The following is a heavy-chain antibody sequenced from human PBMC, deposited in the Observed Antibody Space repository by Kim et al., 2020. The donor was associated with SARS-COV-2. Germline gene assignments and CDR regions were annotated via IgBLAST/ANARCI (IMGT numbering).Heavy chain of an antibody. Sequence: SVKVSCKASGGTFSSYAISWVRQAPGQGLEWMGGIIPIFGTANYAQKFQGRVTITADESTSTAYMELSSLRSEDTAVYYCSYSGFHPFDAFDIWGQGTMVTVSS. CDR2: IIPIFGTA. CDR3: SYSGFHPFDAFDI. CDR1: GGTFSSYA. V-gene: IGHV1-69*13. J-gene: IGHJ3*02. D-gene: IGHD5-12*01.